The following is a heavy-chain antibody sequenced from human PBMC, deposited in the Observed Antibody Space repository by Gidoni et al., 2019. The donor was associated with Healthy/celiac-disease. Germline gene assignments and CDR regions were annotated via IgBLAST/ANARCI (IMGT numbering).Heavy chain of an antibody. J-gene: IGHJ4*02. CDR1: GFTFGDYV. V-gene: IGHV3-49*04. D-gene: IGHD3-16*02. CDR2: IRTKADGGTT. Sequence: EVQLVDSGGGLVQPGRSMSLSCTASGFTFGDYVMSWVSQAPGKGMEWVVFIRTKADGGTTEYSASVKGRLTIAREDSKSIAYLQMNSLKTEDTAMYYCSRGNFWGSYRLDYWGQGTLVTVSS. CDR3: SRGNFWGSYRLDY.